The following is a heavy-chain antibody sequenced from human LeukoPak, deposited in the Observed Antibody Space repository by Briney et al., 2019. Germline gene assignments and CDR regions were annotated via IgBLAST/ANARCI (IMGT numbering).Heavy chain of an antibody. CDR2: ISGSGGST. J-gene: IGHJ3*02. V-gene: IGHV3-23*01. CDR3: AKDRGGDIVVVPAAPGAFDI. CDR1: GFTFSSYA. Sequence: PGGSLRLSCAASGFTFSSYAMSWVRQAPGKGLEWVSAISGSGGSTYYADSVKGRFTISRDNSKNTLYLQMNSLRAEDTAVYYCAKDRGGDIVVVPAAPGAFDIWGQGTMVTVSS. D-gene: IGHD2-2*01.